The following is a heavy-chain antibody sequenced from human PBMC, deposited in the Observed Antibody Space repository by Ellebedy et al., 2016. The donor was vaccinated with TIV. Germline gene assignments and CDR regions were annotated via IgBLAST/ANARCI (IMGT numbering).Heavy chain of an antibody. CDR1: GGSISSGGYS. J-gene: IGHJ4*02. V-gene: IGHV4-30-2*01. CDR3: ARVTRFYYDSSGYFDY. CDR2: IYHSGST. Sequence: SETLSLTCDVSGGSISSGGYSWSRIRQPPGTGLEWIGYIYHSGSTYYSPSLKSRVTISVDRSKNQFSLRLSSVTAADTAIYYCARVTRFYYDSSGYFDYWGQGTLVTVSS. D-gene: IGHD3-22*01.